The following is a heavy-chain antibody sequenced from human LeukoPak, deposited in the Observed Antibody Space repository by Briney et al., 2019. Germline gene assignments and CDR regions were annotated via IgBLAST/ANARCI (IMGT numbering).Heavy chain of an antibody. J-gene: IGHJ3*02. D-gene: IGHD3-22*01. CDR1: GGSFSGYY. V-gene: IGHV4-34*01. Sequence: SETLSLTCVVSGGSFSGYYWSWIRQPPGKGLEWIGEINHSGSTNYNPSLKSRVTISVDTSKDQFSLKLSSVTAADTAVYYCARETLNYYDSSGYYALDIWGQGTMVTVSS. CDR2: INHSGST. CDR3: ARETLNYYDSSGYYALDI.